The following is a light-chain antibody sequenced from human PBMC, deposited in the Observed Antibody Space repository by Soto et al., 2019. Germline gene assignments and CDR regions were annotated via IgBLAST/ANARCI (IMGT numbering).Light chain of an antibody. V-gene: IGKV1-5*01. Sequence: GDRVTITCRASQSLSSWLAWYQQKPGKAPKLLIYDASSLESGVPSRFSGSGSGTEFTLTISSLQPDDFATYYYQQYNSYTWTFGQGTKVEIK. CDR3: QQYNSYTWT. J-gene: IGKJ1*01. CDR2: DAS. CDR1: QSLSSW.